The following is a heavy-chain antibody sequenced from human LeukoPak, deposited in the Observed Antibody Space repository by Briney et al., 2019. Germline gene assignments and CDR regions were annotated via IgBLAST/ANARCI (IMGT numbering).Heavy chain of an antibody. CDR2: ISGSGGST. CDR3: AKGLEDPHISSGWDY. D-gene: IGHD6-19*01. V-gene: IGHV3-23*01. Sequence: GGSLRLSCAASGFTFSSYAMSWVRQAPGKGLEWVSAISGSGGSTYYADSVKGRFTISRDNSKNTLYLQMNSLRAEDTAAYYCAKGLEDPHISSGWDYWGQGTLVTVSS. CDR1: GFTFSSYA. J-gene: IGHJ4*02.